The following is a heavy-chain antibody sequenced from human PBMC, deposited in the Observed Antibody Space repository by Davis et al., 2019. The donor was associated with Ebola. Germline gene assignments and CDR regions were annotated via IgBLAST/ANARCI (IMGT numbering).Heavy chain of an antibody. CDR2: ISSSGSTI. CDR3: ARESYTAMASYYFDY. J-gene: IGHJ4*02. Sequence: GESLKISCAASGFTFSSYEMNWVRQAPGKGLEWVSYISSSGSTIYYADSVKGRFTISRDNAKNSLYLQMNSLRAEDTAVYYCARESYTAMASYYFDYWGQGTLVTVSS. D-gene: IGHD5-18*01. CDR1: GFTFSSYE. V-gene: IGHV3-48*03.